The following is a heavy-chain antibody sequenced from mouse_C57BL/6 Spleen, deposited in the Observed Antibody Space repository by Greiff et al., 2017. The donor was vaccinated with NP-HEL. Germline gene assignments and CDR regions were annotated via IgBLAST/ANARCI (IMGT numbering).Heavy chain of an antibody. Sequence: EVKLMESGPGLVKPSQSLSLTCSVTGYSITSGYYWNWIRQFPGNKLEWMGYISYDGSNNYNPSLKNRISITRDTSKNQFFLKLNSVTTEDTATYYCARVNYYGSSPFDYWGQGTTLTVSS. V-gene: IGHV3-6*01. CDR3: ARVNYYGSSPFDY. D-gene: IGHD1-1*01. J-gene: IGHJ2*01. CDR1: GYSITSGYY. CDR2: ISYDGSN.